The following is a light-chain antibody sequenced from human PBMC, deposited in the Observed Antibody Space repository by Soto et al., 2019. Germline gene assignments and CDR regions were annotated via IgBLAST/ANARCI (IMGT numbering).Light chain of an antibody. CDR1: NSNIGSNT. Sequence: QSVLTQPPSASGTPGQRVTISCSGSNSNIGSNTVNWYQQLPGTAPKLLIYSNNQRPSGVPDRFSGSKSGTSASLAISGLQSEDEADYYCAARDDSLNGPYVFGTGTNVTVL. CDR3: AARDDSLNGPYV. V-gene: IGLV1-44*01. J-gene: IGLJ1*01. CDR2: SNN.